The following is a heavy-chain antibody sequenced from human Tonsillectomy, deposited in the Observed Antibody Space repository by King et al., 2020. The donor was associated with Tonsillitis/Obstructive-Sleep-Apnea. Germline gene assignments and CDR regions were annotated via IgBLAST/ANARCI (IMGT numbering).Heavy chain of an antibody. V-gene: IGHV4-34*01. D-gene: IGHD3-3*01. CDR1: GGSFSGYY. CDR3: ARSTMFGVVITPLYFDY. Sequence: VQLQQWGAGLLKPSETLSLTCAVYGGSFSGYYWSWIRQPPGKGLEWIGEINHSGSSNYNLSLKSRVTISVDTSKNQFSLHLSSVTAADTAVYYCARSTMFGVVITPLYFDYWGQGTLVTVSS. J-gene: IGHJ4*02. CDR2: INHSGSS.